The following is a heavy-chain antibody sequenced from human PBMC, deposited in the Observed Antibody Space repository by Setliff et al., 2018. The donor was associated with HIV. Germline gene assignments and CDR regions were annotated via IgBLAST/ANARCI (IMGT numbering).Heavy chain of an antibody. Sequence: PSETLSLTCTVSGGSISSYYWSWIRQPPGKGLEWIGYIYYSGSTNYNASLQSRVTISVDTSKNQFSLKLSSVTAADTAVYYCARGDGTKYYYYYYMDVWGKGTTVTVSS. CDR3: ARGDGTKYYYYYYMDV. J-gene: IGHJ6*03. D-gene: IGHD1-7*01. V-gene: IGHV4-59*12. CDR1: GGSISSYY. CDR2: IYYSGST.